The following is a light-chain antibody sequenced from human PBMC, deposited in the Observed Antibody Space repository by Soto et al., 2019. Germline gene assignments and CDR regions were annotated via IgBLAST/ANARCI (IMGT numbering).Light chain of an antibody. Sequence: EIVLTQSPGTLSLSPGERATLSCRASQSVSSSYLAWYQQKPGQAPRLLIYGASSRATGIPDRFSGSGSGTDVTLTISRLEPEDFAVYYCQQYGSSPPGTFGPGTKVDIK. J-gene: IGKJ3*01. CDR3: QQYGSSPPGT. CDR2: GAS. CDR1: QSVSSSY. V-gene: IGKV3-20*01.